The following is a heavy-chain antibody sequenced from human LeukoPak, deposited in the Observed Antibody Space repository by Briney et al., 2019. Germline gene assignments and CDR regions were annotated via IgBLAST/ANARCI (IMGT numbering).Heavy chain of an antibody. CDR1: GYTFTGYY. CDR2: INPNSGGT. Sequence: ASVKVSCKASGYTFTGYYMHWVRQAPGQGLEWMGWINPNSGGTNYAQKFQGRVTITRDTSISTAYMELSRLRSGDTAVYYCARGGRITIFGVVIKRSGYFDYWGQGTLVTVSS. J-gene: IGHJ4*02. CDR3: ARGGRITIFGVVIKRSGYFDY. V-gene: IGHV1-2*02. D-gene: IGHD3-3*01.